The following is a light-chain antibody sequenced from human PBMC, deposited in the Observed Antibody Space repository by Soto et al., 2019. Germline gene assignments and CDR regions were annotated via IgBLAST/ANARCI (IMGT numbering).Light chain of an antibody. V-gene: IGKV3-20*01. Sequence: EIVLTQSPGTLSLSPGERVTLSFRASQSFSGNYLTWYQHKPGQAPRLLIYGSYHRATGIPDRFSGSASGTDFTLTINRLEPEDFAVYYCQLYGISPHFGQGTRLEIK. CDR3: QLYGISPH. CDR1: QSFSGNY. CDR2: GSY. J-gene: IGKJ5*01.